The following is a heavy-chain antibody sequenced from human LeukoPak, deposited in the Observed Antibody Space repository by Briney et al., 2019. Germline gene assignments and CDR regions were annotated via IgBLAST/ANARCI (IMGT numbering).Heavy chain of an antibody. CDR1: GFSLSTSGMC. D-gene: IGHD2/OR15-2a*01. Sequence: SGPALVKPTQTLTLTCTFSGFSLSTSGMCVSWIRQPPGKALEWLARIDWDDDKYYSTSLKTRLTISKDTSKNQVVLTMTNMDPVDTATYYCARFYGYSNYMGVWGKGTTVTVSS. J-gene: IGHJ6*03. CDR3: ARFYGYSNYMGV. CDR2: IDWDDDK. V-gene: IGHV2-70*11.